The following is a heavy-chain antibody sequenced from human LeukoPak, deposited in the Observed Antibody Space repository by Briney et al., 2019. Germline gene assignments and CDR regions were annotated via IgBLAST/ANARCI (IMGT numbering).Heavy chain of an antibody. CDR3: ARDLAGGRFDL. J-gene: IGHJ5*02. V-gene: IGHV3-21*06. CDR2: ISSSSGNI. D-gene: IGHD3-16*01. CDR1: GFIFRTYT. Sequence: GGSLRLFCTASGFIFRTYTMNWVRQAPGKGLEWVSYISSSSGNIYYADSMKGRFTISGDNTKNLLYLQMNSLRAEDTAVYYCARDLAGGRFDLWGQGTLVTVSS.